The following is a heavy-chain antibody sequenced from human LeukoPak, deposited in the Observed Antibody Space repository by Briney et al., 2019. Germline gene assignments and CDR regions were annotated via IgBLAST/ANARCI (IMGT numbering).Heavy chain of an antibody. CDR1: GDSISSGGYF. CDR3: ARNYSRSPGGLKYFDY. CDR2: IYHSGSRYESGST. D-gene: IGHD6-6*01. J-gene: IGHJ4*02. V-gene: IGHV4-38-2*02. Sequence: SETLSLTCTVSGDSISSGGYFWAWIRQPPGKGLEWIGSIYHSGSRYESGSTYYNPSLKSRVTISADTSKNQFSLKLKFVTAADTAVYYCARNYSRSPGGLKYFDYWGQGSLVTVSS.